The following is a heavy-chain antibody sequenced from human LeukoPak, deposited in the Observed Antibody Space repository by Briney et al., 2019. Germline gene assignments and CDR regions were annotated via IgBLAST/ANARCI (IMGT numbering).Heavy chain of an antibody. CDR3: SRESGPFSPFGF. V-gene: IGHV4-59*12. CDR2: IYYSGST. J-gene: IGHJ4*02. CDR1: GGSISSYY. Sequence: SETLSLTCTVSGGSISSYYWSWIRQPPGKGLEWIGYIYYSGSTNYNPSLKSRVTISVDTSKNQFSLKLSSVTAADTAVYYCSRESGPFSPFGFWGQGTLVSVHS. D-gene: IGHD1-26*01.